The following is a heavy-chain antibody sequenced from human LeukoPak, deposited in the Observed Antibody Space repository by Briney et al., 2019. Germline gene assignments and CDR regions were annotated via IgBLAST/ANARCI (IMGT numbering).Heavy chain of an antibody. CDR2: FSRTSDYI. J-gene: IGHJ5*02. V-gene: IGHV3-21*01. CDR3: AREGGLTGFDP. Sequence: GGSLRLSCAASGFSFSTYAMNWVRQAPGKGLEWVSSFSRTSDYIYYADPVKGRFTISRDNAENSLYLQMNSLRVDDTAVYYCAREGGLTGFDPWGQGALVTVSS. D-gene: IGHD3-16*01. CDR1: GFSFSTYA.